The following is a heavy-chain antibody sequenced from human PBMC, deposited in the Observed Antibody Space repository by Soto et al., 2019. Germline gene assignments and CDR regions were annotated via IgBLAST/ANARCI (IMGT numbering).Heavy chain of an antibody. CDR1: GFTFTNFW. Sequence: PGGSLRLSCGASGFTFTNFWMHWVRQVPGKGLVWVSRIDTSGTSTSYADSVKGRFTISRDNAKSTVTLQMNSLRAEDTGVYYCARDSWYFDVWRHGSLVTVSS. D-gene: IGHD3-9*01. CDR3: ARDSWYFDV. CDR2: IDTSGTST. J-gene: IGHJ1*01. V-gene: IGHV3-74*01.